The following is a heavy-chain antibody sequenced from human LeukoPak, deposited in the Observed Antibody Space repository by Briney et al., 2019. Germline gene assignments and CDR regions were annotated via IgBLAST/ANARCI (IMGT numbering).Heavy chain of an antibody. Sequence: GGSLRLSCAASGFTFSNYDMHWVRQAAGKGLEWVSGIGTAGDTYYPASVKGRFTNSRENAKSSLYLQINSLSAGDTAVYYCASSPAYSSSWYAIDNWGQGTLVTVSS. J-gene: IGHJ4*02. CDR1: GFTFSNYD. CDR2: IGTAGDT. V-gene: IGHV3-13*01. CDR3: ASSPAYSSSWYAIDN. D-gene: IGHD6-13*01.